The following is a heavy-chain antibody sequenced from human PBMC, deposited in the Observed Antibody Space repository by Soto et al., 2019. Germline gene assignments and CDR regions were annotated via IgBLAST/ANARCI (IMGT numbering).Heavy chain of an antibody. CDR3: VKESPRAVAPIFDS. CDR1: GFTFSSYS. Sequence: GGSLRLSCAASGFTFSSYSMNWVRQAPGEGLEWVSSISGSGGSTYYAGSVKGRFTISRDNSKNTLYLQVNSLRAEDTAVYYCVKESPRAVAPIFDSWGQGTLVTVSS. J-gene: IGHJ4*02. V-gene: IGHV3-23*01. D-gene: IGHD6-19*01. CDR2: ISGSGGST.